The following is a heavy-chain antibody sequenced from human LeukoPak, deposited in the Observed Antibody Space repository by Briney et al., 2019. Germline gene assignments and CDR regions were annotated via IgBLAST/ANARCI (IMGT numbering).Heavy chain of an antibody. V-gene: IGHV4-59*12. CDR2: IQHTGGT. Sequence: SETLSLTCTVSGGSISGYYWSCIRQPPGKGPEWIGHIQHTGGTHYNSSLKSRVTISADRSKNQFSLKLNSVTAADTAVYYCASPMTFMVRGLHGIDGFDIWGQGTMVTVSS. D-gene: IGHD3-10*01. CDR1: GGSISGYY. J-gene: IGHJ3*02. CDR3: ASPMTFMVRGLHGIDGFDI.